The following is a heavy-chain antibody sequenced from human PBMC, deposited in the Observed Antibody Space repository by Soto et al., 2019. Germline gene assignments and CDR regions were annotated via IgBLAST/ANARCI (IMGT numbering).Heavy chain of an antibody. CDR1: GYTFTSYS. CDR2: ISAYNGNT. V-gene: IGHV1-18*04. CDR3: ARDAPPADY. Sequence: QVQLVQSGAEVKKPGASVKVSCKASGYTFTSYSITWVRQAPGQGLEWMGWISAYNGNTNYAQMLQGRVTMTTDTSTNTAYMELRILRSDDTAVYYCARDAPPADYWGQGTLVTVSS. J-gene: IGHJ4*02.